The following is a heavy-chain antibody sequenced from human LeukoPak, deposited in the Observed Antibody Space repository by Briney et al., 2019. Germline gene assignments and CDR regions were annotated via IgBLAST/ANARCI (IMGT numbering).Heavy chain of an antibody. CDR2: IYSGGST. J-gene: IGHJ6*02. V-gene: IGHV3-66*01. Sequence: GGSLRLSCAASGFTVSSNYMSWVRQAPGKGLEWVSVIYSGGSTYYADSVKGRFTISRDNSKNSLYLQMNSLRAEDTAVYYCARDKDSSSWYYYYYGMDVWGQGTTVTVSS. CDR1: GFTVSSNY. D-gene: IGHD6-13*01. CDR3: ARDKDSSSWYYYYYGMDV.